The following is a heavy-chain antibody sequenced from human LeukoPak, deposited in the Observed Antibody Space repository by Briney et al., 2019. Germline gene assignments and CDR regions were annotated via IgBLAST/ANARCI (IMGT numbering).Heavy chain of an antibody. D-gene: IGHD1-26*01. CDR1: RDSITRHF. CDR3: ARDGYSGSSLFDY. V-gene: IGHV4-59*11. CDR2: IYHSGIT. Sequence: PETLSLTCILSRDSITRHFGSCIRHPPGEGLEWIGYIYHSGITNYNPSIKSRVTISVETSKNKFSLKLSSVTAADTAVYYCARDGYSGSSLFDYWGQGTLVTVSS. J-gene: IGHJ4*02.